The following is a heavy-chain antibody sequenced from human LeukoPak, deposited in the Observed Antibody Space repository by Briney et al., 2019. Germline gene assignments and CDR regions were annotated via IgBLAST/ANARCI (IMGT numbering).Heavy chain of an antibody. CDR3: ARAGYGGYKLDI. D-gene: IGHD5-12*01. J-gene: IGHJ4*02. Sequence: GGSLRLSCTASGFTFSSYGMNWVRQAPGKGLEWLSYIASGGSTIYYADSVKGRFTISRDNAKNSHYLQMNSLRDEDTAVYYCARAGYGGYKLDIWGQGVLVTVSS. CDR2: IASGGSTI. V-gene: IGHV3-48*02. CDR1: GFTFSSYG.